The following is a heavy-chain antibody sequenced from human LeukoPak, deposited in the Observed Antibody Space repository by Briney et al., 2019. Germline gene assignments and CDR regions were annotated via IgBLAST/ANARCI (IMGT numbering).Heavy chain of an antibody. D-gene: IGHD2-2*01. V-gene: IGHV4-59*12. CDR1: GGSISSYY. CDR3: ARRLGPDWYFDL. Sequence: SETLSLTCTVSGGSISSYYWSWIRQPPGKGLEWIGYIYYSGSTNHNPSLKSRVTISVDTSKNQFSLKLSSVTAADTAVYYCARRLGPDWYFDLWGRGTLVTVSS. J-gene: IGHJ2*01. CDR2: IYYSGST.